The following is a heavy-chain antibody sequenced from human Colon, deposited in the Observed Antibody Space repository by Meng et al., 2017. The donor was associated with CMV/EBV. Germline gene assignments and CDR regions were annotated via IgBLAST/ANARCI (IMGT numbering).Heavy chain of an antibody. Sequence: SETLSLPCTVSGAPITSSSYKCGWIRQPPGKGLEWFGNIYFSGTIDFNPSLESRVIMSVDTSRNQFSLRLHSVTAADTAMYYCARESGRFWSGYSNHIHWGQGVMVTVSS. CDR2: IYFSGTI. CDR3: ARESGRFWSGYSNHIH. D-gene: IGHD3-3*01. J-gene: IGHJ4*02. CDR1: GAPITSSSYK. V-gene: IGHV4-39*07.